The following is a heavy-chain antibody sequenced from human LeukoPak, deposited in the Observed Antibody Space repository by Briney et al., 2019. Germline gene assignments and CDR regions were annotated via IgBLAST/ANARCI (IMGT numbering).Heavy chain of an antibody. CDR1: GYTFTSYD. CDR3: ARGRIAAAGLDV. Sequence: ASVKVSCKASGYTFTSYDINWVRQATGQGLEWMGWMNPNSGNTGYAQKFQGRVTMTRNTSISTAYMGLSSLRSEDTAVYYCARGRIAAAGLDVWGQGTTVTVSS. CDR2: MNPNSGNT. V-gene: IGHV1-8*01. D-gene: IGHD6-13*01. J-gene: IGHJ6*02.